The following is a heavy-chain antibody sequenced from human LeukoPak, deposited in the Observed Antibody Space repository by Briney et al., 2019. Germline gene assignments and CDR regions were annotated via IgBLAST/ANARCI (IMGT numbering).Heavy chain of an antibody. V-gene: IGHV1-69*13. CDR3: ARDYRYYYDSSGDYFDY. CDR2: IIPIFGTA. J-gene: IGHJ4*02. D-gene: IGHD3-22*01. Sequence: SVKVSCKASGGTFSSYAISRVRQAPGQGLEWMGGIIPIFGTANYAQKFQGRVTITADESTSTAYMELSSLRSEDTAVYYCARDYRYYYDSSGDYFDYWGQGTLVTVSS. CDR1: GGTFSSYA.